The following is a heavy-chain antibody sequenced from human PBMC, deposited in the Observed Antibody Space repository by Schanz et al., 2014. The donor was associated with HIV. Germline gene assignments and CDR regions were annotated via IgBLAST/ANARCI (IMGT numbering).Heavy chain of an antibody. V-gene: IGHV3-9*01. CDR3: AKGVSVAGSSYYFDY. D-gene: IGHD6-19*01. CDR2: INWNNKVM. J-gene: IGHJ4*02. CDR1: GFSFNDFA. Sequence: EVQIVESGGGVVQPGRSLRLSCAASGFSFNDFAVHWVRQTPGKGLEWVSGINWNNKVMGYVDSVKGRFSISRDTAKNSLYLQMNDLRPEDTAFYYCAKGVSVAGSSYYFDYWGQGALVTVSS.